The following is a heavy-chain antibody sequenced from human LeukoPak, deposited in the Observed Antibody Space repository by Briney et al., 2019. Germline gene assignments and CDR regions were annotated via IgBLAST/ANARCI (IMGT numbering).Heavy chain of an antibody. Sequence: PGGSLRLSCAASGFTFSSYSMNWVRQAPGKGLEWVSSISSSSSYIYYADSVKGRFTISRENAKNSLYLQMNSLRAEDTAVYYCARDQRYSSSPTDYWGQGTLVTVSS. CDR1: GFTFSSYS. J-gene: IGHJ4*02. CDR3: ARDQRYSSSPTDY. CDR2: ISSSSSYI. V-gene: IGHV3-21*01. D-gene: IGHD6-13*01.